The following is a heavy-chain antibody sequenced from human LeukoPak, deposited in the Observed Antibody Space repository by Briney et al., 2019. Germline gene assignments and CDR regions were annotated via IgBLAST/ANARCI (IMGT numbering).Heavy chain of an antibody. V-gene: IGHV1-24*01. J-gene: IGHJ4*02. D-gene: IGHD3-22*01. CDR3: ATVRYYYDSSGYYYFDY. Sequence: ASVKVSCKVSGYTLTELSMHWVRQAPGKGLEWMGGFDPEDGETIYAQKFQGRVTKTEDTSTDTAYMELSSLRSEDTAVYYCATVRYYYDSSGYYYFDYWGQGTLVTVSS. CDR2: FDPEDGET. CDR1: GYTLTELS.